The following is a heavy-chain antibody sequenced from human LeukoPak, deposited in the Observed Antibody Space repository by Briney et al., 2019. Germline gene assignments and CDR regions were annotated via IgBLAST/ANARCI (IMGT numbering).Heavy chain of an antibody. V-gene: IGHV4-4*02. CDR3: ARAAAHYYYYYGMDV. Sequence: SETLSLTCAVSGGSISSSNWWSWVRQPPGKGLEWIGEIYQSGSTNYNPSLKSRVTISVDTSKNQFSLKLSSVTAADTAVYYCARAAAHYYYYYGMDVWGQGTTVTVSS. J-gene: IGHJ6*02. CDR2: IYQSGST. CDR1: GGSISSSNW. D-gene: IGHD6-25*01.